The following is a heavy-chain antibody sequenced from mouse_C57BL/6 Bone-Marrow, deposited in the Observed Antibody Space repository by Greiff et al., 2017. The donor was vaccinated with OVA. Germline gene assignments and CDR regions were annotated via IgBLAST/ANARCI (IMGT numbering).Heavy chain of an antibody. CDR3: ARDQGLRDAMDY. CDR2: ISDGGSYT. J-gene: IGHJ4*01. D-gene: IGHD2-4*01. V-gene: IGHV5-4*01. Sequence: EVKLVESGGGLVKPGGSLKLSCAASGFTFSSYAMSWVRQTPEKRLGWVATISDGGSYTYYPDNVKGRFTISRDNAKNNLYLQMSHLKSEDTAMYYCARDQGLRDAMDYWGQGTSVTVSS. CDR1: GFTFSSYA.